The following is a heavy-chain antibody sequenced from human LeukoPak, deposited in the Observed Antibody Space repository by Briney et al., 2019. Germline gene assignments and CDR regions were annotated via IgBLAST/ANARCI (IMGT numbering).Heavy chain of an antibody. D-gene: IGHD3-22*01. J-gene: IGHJ4*02. V-gene: IGHV3-30*02. CDR3: APQSITLLVVISPFDY. CDR1: GLTFSNFP. Sequence: VGSLILSSAASGLTFSNFPMHWVRQAQGKGLEWVALIQDDGATTNYVDAVRGRFTISRDNSKSTVYLQMNSLKPHDTTVYQCAPQSITLLVVISPFDYWGQGTLVTVSS. CDR2: IQDDGATT.